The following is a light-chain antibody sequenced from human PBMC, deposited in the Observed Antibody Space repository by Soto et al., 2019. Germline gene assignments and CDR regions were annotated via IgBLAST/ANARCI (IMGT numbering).Light chain of an antibody. V-gene: IGKV3-15*01. CDR1: QGVSRD. CDR2: HAS. Sequence: EIKMTQSPDTLSVSPGERVALSCRASQGVSRDLAWYQQKPGQAPRLLIYHASTRATGIPARFSGTGSGTEFTLTISSVQSEDFALYYCQQYNDWPRTFGQGARWKSN. CDR3: QQYNDWPRT. J-gene: IGKJ1*01.